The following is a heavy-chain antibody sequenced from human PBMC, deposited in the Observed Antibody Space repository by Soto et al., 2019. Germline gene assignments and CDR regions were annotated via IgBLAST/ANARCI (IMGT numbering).Heavy chain of an antibody. J-gene: IGHJ6*02. CDR2: IYYSGST. CDR1: GGSISGYY. Sequence: QVQLQESGPGLVKPSETLSLTCTVSGGSISGYYWSWIRQPPGKGLEWIGYIYYSGSTKYNPSLTSRLTIAIDTSKKQFSLKLSSVTAADTAVYYCAALWTGFYGMDVWGQGTTVTVSS. V-gene: IGHV4-59*01. D-gene: IGHD3-3*01. CDR3: AALWTGFYGMDV.